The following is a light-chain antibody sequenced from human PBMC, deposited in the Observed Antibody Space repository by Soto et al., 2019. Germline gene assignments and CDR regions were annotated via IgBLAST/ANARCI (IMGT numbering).Light chain of an antibody. CDR3: QQYGSSHFT. CDR1: QSISSY. Sequence: EIVLTQSPATLSLTPGERATLSSRASQSISSYLPWYQHKPGQAPRLLIYGASSRATGIPDRFSGSGSGTDFTLTISRLEAADFAVYYCQQYGSSHFTFGQGTRLEIK. V-gene: IGKV3-20*01. J-gene: IGKJ5*01. CDR2: GAS.